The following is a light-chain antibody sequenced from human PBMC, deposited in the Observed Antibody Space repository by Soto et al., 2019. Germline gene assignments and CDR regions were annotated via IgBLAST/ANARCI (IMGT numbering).Light chain of an antibody. Sequence: EIVMTQSPATLSVSPGERATLSCRASQSVSSNLAWYQQKPGQAPRLIIYGVSNRANGIPDRFSGSGSGTDFTLTISRLEPEDFAVYYCQQYNNWHPWTFGQGTKVDIK. CDR3: QQYNNWHPWT. J-gene: IGKJ1*01. CDR2: GVS. CDR1: QSVSSN. V-gene: IGKV3D-15*01.